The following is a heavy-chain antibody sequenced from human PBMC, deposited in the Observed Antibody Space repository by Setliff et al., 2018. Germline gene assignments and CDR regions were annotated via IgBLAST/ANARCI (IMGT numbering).Heavy chain of an antibody. CDR1: GFTFSSYG. V-gene: IGHV3-74*01. D-gene: IGHD3-10*01. CDR3: VKDSGASLYGSGNFLDP. CDR2: INNDGSST. J-gene: IGHJ5*01. Sequence: GGSLRLSCAASGFTFSSYGMHWVRQAPGKRLMWVSRINNDGSSTTYEDSVKGRFTISRDNAKNTLYLQMNTLRVDDTAVYYCVKDSGASLYGSGNFLDPWGQGTLVTVSS.